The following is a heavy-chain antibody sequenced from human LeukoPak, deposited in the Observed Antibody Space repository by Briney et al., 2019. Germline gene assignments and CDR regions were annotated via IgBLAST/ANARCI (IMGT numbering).Heavy chain of an antibody. CDR1: GGSISSYY. Sequence: PSETLSLTRTVSGGSISSYYWSWIRQPPGKGLEWIGYIYYSGSTNYNPSLKSRVTISVDTSKNQFSLKLSSVTAADTAVYYCAKSSGSYDAFDIWGQGTMVTVSS. J-gene: IGHJ3*02. V-gene: IGHV4-59*01. CDR3: AKSSGSYDAFDI. CDR2: IYYSGST. D-gene: IGHD1-26*01.